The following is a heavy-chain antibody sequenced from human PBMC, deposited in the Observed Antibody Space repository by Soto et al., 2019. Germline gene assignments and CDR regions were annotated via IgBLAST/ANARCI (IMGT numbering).Heavy chain of an antibody. V-gene: IGHV5-51*01. CDR3: ARYAVTTNHLPDY. CDR1: GHSFTSYW. D-gene: IGHD4-17*01. CDR2: ISAFYSDT. J-gene: IGHJ4*02. Sequence: ESLKLSSKVSGHSFTSYWIGWVRQMPGKGLEWMGIISAFYSDTRYSPSFQGQVTISADKSISPAYLQWSRRKASDTAMYYCARYAVTTNHLPDYWGQGPLVTVS.